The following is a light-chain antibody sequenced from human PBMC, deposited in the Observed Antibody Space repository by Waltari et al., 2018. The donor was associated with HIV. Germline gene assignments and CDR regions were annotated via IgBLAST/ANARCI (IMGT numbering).Light chain of an antibody. CDR3: QVWDIISAYVI. J-gene: IGLJ2*01. V-gene: IGLV3-21*02. CDR1: NVGSKD. CDR2: DDS. Sequence: SSVLTQPPSVSVAPGQMVSMTCEGNNVGSKDVHWYQQKPGQAPVLVVYDDSDRPSGIPERFSGSKSGNTATLSISRVEVGDGADYYCQVWDIISAYVIFGGGTKLTVL.